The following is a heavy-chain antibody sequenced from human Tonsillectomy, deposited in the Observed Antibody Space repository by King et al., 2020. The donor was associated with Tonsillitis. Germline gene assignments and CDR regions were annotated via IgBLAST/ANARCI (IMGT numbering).Heavy chain of an antibody. J-gene: IGHJ4*02. V-gene: IGHV3-33*08. Sequence: QLVQSGGGVVQPGRSPRLSCAASGFTFSSYGMHWVRQAPGKGLEWVAVIWYDGSNKYYADSVKGRLTISRDNSKNTLYLQVNSLRAEDTAVYYCARVGYISAWYYVDYWGQGTLVTVSS. D-gene: IGHD6-19*01. CDR2: IWYDGSNK. CDR3: ARVGYISAWYYVDY. CDR1: GFTFSSYG.